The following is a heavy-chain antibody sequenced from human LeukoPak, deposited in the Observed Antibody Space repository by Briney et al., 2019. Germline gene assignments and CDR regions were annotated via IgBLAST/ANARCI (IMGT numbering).Heavy chain of an antibody. V-gene: IGHV4-39*01. D-gene: IGHD3-22*01. CDR1: GGSISSISYY. CDR2: IYYSGST. J-gene: IGHJ4*02. Sequence: PSETLSLTCTVSGGSISSISYYWGWIRQPPGKGLEWIGSIYYSGSTYYNPSLKSRVTISVDTSKNQFSLKLSSVTAADTAVYYCARVPVGAVSDYYDSSGYYLPQYFYYWGQGTLVTVSS. CDR3: ARVPVGAVSDYYDSSGYYLPQYFYY.